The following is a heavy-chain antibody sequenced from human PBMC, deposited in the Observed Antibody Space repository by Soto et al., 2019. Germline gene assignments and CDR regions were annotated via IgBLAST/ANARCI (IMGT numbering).Heavy chain of an antibody. CDR3: GRVGYYYDSSGYYLSFDY. CDR2: MNPNSGNT. V-gene: IGHV1-8*01. Sequence: ASVKVSCKASGYTFTSYDINWVRQATGQGLEWMGWMNPNSGNTGYAQKFQGRVTMTRNTSISTAYMELSSLRSEDTAVYYCGRVGYYYDSSGYYLSFDYWGQRTLVTVSS. J-gene: IGHJ4*02. CDR1: GYTFTSYD. D-gene: IGHD3-22*01.